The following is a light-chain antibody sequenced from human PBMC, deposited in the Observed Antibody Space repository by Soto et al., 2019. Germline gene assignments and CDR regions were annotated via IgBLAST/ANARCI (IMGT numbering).Light chain of an antibody. J-gene: IGLJ1*01. CDR1: SSNVGSYKL. CDR2: EVN. CDR3: SSYSSTNTLYL. V-gene: IGLV2-14*02. Sequence: QSALTQPASVSGSPGQSITISCTGTSSNVGSYKLVSWYQQHPGKAPKLMIFEVNKRPSGVSNRFSGSKSGNTASLTISGLQTGDAGDYYCSSYSSTNTLYLFGTGTKVTV.